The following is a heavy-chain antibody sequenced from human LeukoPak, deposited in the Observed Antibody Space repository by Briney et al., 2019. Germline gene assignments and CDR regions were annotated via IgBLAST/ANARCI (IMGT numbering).Heavy chain of an antibody. CDR2: IYYSGST. D-gene: IGHD6-6*01. V-gene: IGHV4-39*07. CDR1: GGSISSSSYY. CDR3: ARLCRARRVFLYYYMDV. J-gene: IGHJ6*03. Sequence: ETLSLTCTVSGGSISSSSYYWGWIRQPPGKGLEWIGSIYYSGSTYYDPSLKSRVTISVDTSKNQFSLKLSSVTAADTAVYYCARLCRARRVFLYYYMDVWGKGTTVTVSS.